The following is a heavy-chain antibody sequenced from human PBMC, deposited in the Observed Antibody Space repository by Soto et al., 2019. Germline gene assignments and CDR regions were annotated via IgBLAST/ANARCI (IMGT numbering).Heavy chain of an antibody. CDR2: IWYDGSNK. V-gene: IGHV3-33*08. D-gene: IGHD3-3*01. Sequence: PGGSLRLSCAASGFTFSSYGMHWVRQAPGKGLEWVAVIWYDGSNKYYADSVKGRFTISRDNSKNTLHLQMNSLRAEDTAVYYCARAWTRFLEWHDDYWGQGTLVTVSS. J-gene: IGHJ4*02. CDR3: ARAWTRFLEWHDDY. CDR1: GFTFSSYG.